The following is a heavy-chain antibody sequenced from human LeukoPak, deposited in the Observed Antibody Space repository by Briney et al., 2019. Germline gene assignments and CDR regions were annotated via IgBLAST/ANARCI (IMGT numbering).Heavy chain of an antibody. CDR2: IYYSGNT. D-gene: IGHD1-26*01. J-gene: IGHJ4*02. CDR3: ARHGGNYYLDY. Sequence: PSETLSLTCTVSGGSTTSSNFYWGWIRQPPGKGLEWTGSIYYSGNTNYNPSLKSRVTISVDTSKNQSSLKLSSVTAADTAVYYCARHGGNYYLDYWGQGTLVTVSS. V-gene: IGHV4-39*01. CDR1: GGSTTSSNFY.